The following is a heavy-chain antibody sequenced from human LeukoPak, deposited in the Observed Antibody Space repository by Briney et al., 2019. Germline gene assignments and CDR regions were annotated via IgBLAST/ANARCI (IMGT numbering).Heavy chain of an antibody. CDR2: IKYDGSEI. Sequence: GGSPRLSCAASGFTFSSYSMNWVRQAPGKGLEWVANIKYDGSEINYVDSVKGRFTISRDNAKNSLYLQMNSLRAEDTAVYYCARMGDDYWGQGTLVTVSS. CDR3: ARMGDDY. V-gene: IGHV3-7*01. D-gene: IGHD1-26*01. CDR1: GFTFSSYS. J-gene: IGHJ4*02.